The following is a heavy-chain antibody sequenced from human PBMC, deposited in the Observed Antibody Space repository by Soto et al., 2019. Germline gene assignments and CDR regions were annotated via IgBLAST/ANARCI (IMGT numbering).Heavy chain of an antibody. V-gene: IGHV4-59*01. D-gene: IGHD6-19*01. J-gene: IGHJ4*02. CDR2: IYYSGGT. Sequence: QVQLQESGPGLVKPSETLSLNCTVSGGPISSYYWSWIRQSPGKGLEWIGYIYYSGGTTYYPSLTSRVTMSVDTSKNQFSLELRSVPAEDTAVYYCARGSSGWPPRLDYWCQGTLVTVSS. CDR1: GGPISSYY. CDR3: ARGSSGWPPRLDY.